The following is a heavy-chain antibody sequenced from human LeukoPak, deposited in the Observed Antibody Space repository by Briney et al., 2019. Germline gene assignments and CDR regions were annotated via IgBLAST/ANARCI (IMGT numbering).Heavy chain of an antibody. CDR1: GFTFSSYS. CDR3: VRRGPNNSGLDY. Sequence: GGSLRLSCAASGFTFSSYSFNWVRQAPGKGLEWVASITSTSTYIYYADSVQGRFAVSRDNAKNSLYLQMNSQRAEDTAVFYCVRRGPNNSGLDYWGQGTLVTVSS. V-gene: IGHV3-21*01. D-gene: IGHD5-12*01. J-gene: IGHJ4*02. CDR2: ITSTSTYI.